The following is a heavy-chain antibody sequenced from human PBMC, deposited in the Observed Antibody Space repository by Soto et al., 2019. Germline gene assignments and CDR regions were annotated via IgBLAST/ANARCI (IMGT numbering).Heavy chain of an antibody. Sequence: EVQLVESGGGLVQPGGSLRLSCAASGFTFSSHWMTWVRQAPGKGLEWVAYMKEDGSEIYYVDSVKGRFTISRDNAKNSLYLQMNSRRVEDTAVYYCARGVYSYDYWGQGTLVTVSS. CDR3: ARGVYSYDY. CDR1: GFTFSSHW. J-gene: IGHJ4*02. V-gene: IGHV3-7*04. CDR2: MKEDGSEI. D-gene: IGHD6-13*01.